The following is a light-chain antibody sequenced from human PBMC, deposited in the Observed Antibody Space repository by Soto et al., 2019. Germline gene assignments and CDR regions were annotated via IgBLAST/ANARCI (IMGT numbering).Light chain of an antibody. V-gene: IGKV3D-15*02. CDR2: GAS. CDR1: QSVYSS. J-gene: IGKJ5*01. Sequence: ETVMRKSLATLSVSQGERATLSCRASQSVYSSLAWYQQKPGQAPRLLIYGASTRATGIPARFSGSGSGTEFTLTISMLQSEDFAVYYCQQYGSSPITFGQGTRLEIK. CDR3: QQYGSSPIT.